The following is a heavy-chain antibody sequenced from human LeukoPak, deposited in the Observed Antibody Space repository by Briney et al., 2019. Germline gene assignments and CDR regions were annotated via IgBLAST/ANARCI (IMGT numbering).Heavy chain of an antibody. CDR2: IYSGGST. CDR3: ASLRRITYFDY. V-gene: IGHV3-53*01. J-gene: IGHJ4*02. CDR1: GFTVSSNY. D-gene: IGHD3-16*01. Sequence: GGSLRLSCAASGFTVSSNYMSWVRQAPGKGLEWVSVIYSGGSTYYADSVKGRFTISRDNSKNTLYLQMNSLRAEDTAVYYCASLRRITYFDYWGQGTLVTVPS.